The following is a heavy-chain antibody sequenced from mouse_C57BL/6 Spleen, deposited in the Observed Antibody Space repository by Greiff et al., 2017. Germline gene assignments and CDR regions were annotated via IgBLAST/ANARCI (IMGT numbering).Heavy chain of an antibody. CDR2: IDPENGDT. Sequence: EVQLQQSGAELVRPGASVKLSCTASGFNIKDDYMHWVKQRPEQGLEWIGWIDPENGDTEYASKFQGKATITADTSSNTAYLQLSSLTSEVTAVYYCTTGDYDYFFFAYWGQGTLVTVSA. D-gene: IGHD2-4*01. J-gene: IGHJ3*01. CDR3: TTGDYDYFFFAY. CDR1: GFNIKDDY. V-gene: IGHV14-4*01.